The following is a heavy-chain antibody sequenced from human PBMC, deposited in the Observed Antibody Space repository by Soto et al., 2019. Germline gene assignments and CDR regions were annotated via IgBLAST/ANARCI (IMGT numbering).Heavy chain of an antibody. D-gene: IGHD4-17*01. CDR3: ARFYGDYVEDWFDP. V-gene: IGHV4-59*08. Sequence: PSETLSLTCTVSGGSSSSYYWSWIRQPPGKGLEWIGYIYYSGSTNYNPSLKSRVTISVDTSKNQFSLKLSSVTAADTAVYYCARFYGDYVEDWFDPWGQGTLVTVSS. J-gene: IGHJ5*02. CDR1: GGSSSSYY. CDR2: IYYSGST.